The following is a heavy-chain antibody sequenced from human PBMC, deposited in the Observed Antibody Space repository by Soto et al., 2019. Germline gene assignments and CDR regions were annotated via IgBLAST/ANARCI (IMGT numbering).Heavy chain of an antibody. J-gene: IGHJ6*02. V-gene: IGHV3-23*01. CDR3: NLLASRNYYYYGMDV. CDR1: GFMFSNFA. Sequence: GGSLRLSCAGSGFMFSNFAMTWVRQAPGKGLEWVSTTRSNGEHTYYADSVKGRFTVSRDNSKNTLFLEMSSLRAEDTAVYYCNLLASRNYYYYGMDVWGQGTTVTVSS. D-gene: IGHD1-26*01. CDR2: TRSNGEHT.